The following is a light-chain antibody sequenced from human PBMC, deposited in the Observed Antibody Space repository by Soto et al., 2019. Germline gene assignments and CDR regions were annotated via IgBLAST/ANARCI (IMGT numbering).Light chain of an antibody. CDR1: QSVSSN. CDR2: GSS. Sequence: EIVMTQSPGTLSVSPGERATLSCRASQSVSSNLAWYQQKPGQAPRPLNYGSSTRATGIPARFSGSRSGTEVPLTISSLQSEDFAVYYCQQYNNWPRTFGQGPKVEIK. V-gene: IGKV3-15*01. J-gene: IGKJ1*01. CDR3: QQYNNWPRT.